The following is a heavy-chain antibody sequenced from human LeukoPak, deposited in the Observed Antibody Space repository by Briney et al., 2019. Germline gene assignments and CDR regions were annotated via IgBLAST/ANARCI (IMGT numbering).Heavy chain of an antibody. Sequence: PGGSLRLSCAASGLTFNMYTMNWLRQAPGKGLEWVSSISSSGVYIYYADSVKGRFTISRDNAKNSLYLQMNSLRADDTAVYYCARDRRPQLWSPAGFDYWGQGTLVTASS. J-gene: IGHJ4*02. CDR1: GLTFNMYT. V-gene: IGHV3-21*01. D-gene: IGHD5-18*01. CDR3: ARDRRPQLWSPAGFDY. CDR2: ISSSGVYI.